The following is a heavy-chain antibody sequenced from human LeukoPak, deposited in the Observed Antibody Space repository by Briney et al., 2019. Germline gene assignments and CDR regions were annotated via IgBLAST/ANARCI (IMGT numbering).Heavy chain of an antibody. Sequence: GGSLRLSCAGSGFTFGGYGMHWFRQTPGKGLEWVAVIAYDGSRAFYADSVKGRFTISRDNSRNTMSVQMDDLRAEDTAVYYCTRYNNDHFDYWGQGTLVTVSS. V-gene: IGHV3-33*01. D-gene: IGHD1-14*01. J-gene: IGHJ4*02. CDR3: TRYNNDHFDY. CDR1: GFTFGGYG. CDR2: IAYDGSRA.